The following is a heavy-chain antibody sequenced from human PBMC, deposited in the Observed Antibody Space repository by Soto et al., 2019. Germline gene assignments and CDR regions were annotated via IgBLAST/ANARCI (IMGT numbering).Heavy chain of an antibody. D-gene: IGHD3-16*01. J-gene: IGHJ6*02. CDR1: GGSISSGGYY. Sequence: SETLSLTCTVSGGSISSGGYYWSWIRQHPGKGLEWIGYIYYSGSTYYNPSLKSRVTISVDTSKNQFSLKLSSVTAADTAVYYCARGGGLYYYGMDVWGQGTTVTVTS. V-gene: IGHV4-31*03. CDR2: IYYSGST. CDR3: ARGGGLYYYGMDV.